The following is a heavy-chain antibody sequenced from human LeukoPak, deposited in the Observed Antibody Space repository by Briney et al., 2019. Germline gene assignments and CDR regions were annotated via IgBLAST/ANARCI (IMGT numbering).Heavy chain of an antibody. CDR1: GGSISSSSYY. Sequence: PSETLSLTCTVSGGSISSSSYYWGWIRQPPGKGLEWIGSIYYSGSTYYNPSLKSRVTISVDTSKNQFSLKLSSVTAADTAVYYCARVRTNYYMDVWGKGTTVTVSS. V-gene: IGHV4-39*07. D-gene: IGHD1-1*01. J-gene: IGHJ6*03. CDR2: IYYSGST. CDR3: ARVRTNYYMDV.